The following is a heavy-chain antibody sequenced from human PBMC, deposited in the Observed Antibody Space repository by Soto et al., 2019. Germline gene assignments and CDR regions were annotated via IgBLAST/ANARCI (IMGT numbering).Heavy chain of an antibody. D-gene: IGHD5-18*01. CDR3: ARGRGYSYGATPFYY. CDR1: GGTFSSYT. V-gene: IGHV1-69*02. J-gene: IGHJ4*02. CDR2: IIPILGIA. Sequence: QVQLVQSGAEVQKPGSSVKVSCKASGGTFSSYTISWVRQAPGQGLEWMGRIIPILGIANYAQKFQGRVTITADKSTSTAYMEVSSLRSEDTAVYYCARGRGYSYGATPFYYWGQGTLVTVSS.